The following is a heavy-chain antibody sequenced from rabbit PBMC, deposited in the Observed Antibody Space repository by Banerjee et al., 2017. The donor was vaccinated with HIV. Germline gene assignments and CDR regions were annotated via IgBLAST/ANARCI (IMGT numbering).Heavy chain of an antibody. CDR1: GFSFSNKYV. J-gene: IGHJ6*01. D-gene: IGHD4-2*01. Sequence: QEQLVESRGGLVKPEGSLTLTCTASGFSFSNKYVMCWVRQAPGKGLEWIACINTSSGNIVYATWAKGRFTISKTSSTTVTLQMTSLTAADTATYFCARDRDWTLDLWGPGTLVTVS. CDR2: INTSSGNI. CDR3: ARDRDWTLDL. V-gene: IGHV1S45*01.